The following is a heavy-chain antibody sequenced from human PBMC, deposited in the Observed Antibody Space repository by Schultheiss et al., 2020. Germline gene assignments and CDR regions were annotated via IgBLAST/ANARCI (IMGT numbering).Heavy chain of an antibody. CDR1: GFTFSSYG. CDR3: ARDQGVYYYYGMDV. Sequence: GESLKISCAASGFTFSSYGMHWVRQAPGKGLEWVAVIWYDGSNKYYADSVKGRFTISRDNSKNTLYLQMNSLRAEDTAVYYCARDQGVYYYYGMDVWGQGTTVTVSS. V-gene: IGHV3-33*01. CDR2: IWYDGSNK. J-gene: IGHJ6*02. D-gene: IGHD3-16*01.